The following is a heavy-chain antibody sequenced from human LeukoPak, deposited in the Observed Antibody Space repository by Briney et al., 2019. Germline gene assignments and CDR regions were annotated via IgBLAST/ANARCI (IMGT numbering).Heavy chain of an antibody. D-gene: IGHD2-15*01. Sequence: GGSLRLSCAASGFTFSNYAMSWVRQAPGKGLEWVSAMSSSDDGRYYAASVRGRFTISRDTSRSTLYLQMNSLRAEDVAVYYCAKAPVTSCRGAFCYPFDYWGQGTLVTVSS. V-gene: IGHV3-23*01. CDR3: AKAPVTSCRGAFCYPFDY. J-gene: IGHJ4*02. CDR2: MSSSDDGR. CDR1: GFTFSNYA.